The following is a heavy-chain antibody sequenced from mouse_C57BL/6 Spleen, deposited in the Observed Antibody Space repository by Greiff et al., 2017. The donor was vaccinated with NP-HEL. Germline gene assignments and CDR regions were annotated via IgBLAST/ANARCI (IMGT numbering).Heavy chain of an antibody. V-gene: IGHV1-59*01. D-gene: IGHD1-1*01. CDR1: GYTFTSYW. J-gene: IGHJ1*03. CDR3: AREHYYGSSPYFDV. Sequence: QVQLKQPGAELVRPGTSVKLSCKASGYTFTSYWMHWVKQRPGQGLEWIGVIDPSDSYTNYNQKFKGKATLTVDTSSSTAYMQLSSLTSEDSAVYYCAREHYYGSSPYFDVWGTGTTVTVSS. CDR2: IDPSDSYT.